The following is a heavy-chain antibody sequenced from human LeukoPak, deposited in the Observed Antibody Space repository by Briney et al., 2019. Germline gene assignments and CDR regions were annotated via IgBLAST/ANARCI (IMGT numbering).Heavy chain of an antibody. CDR1: GFTFSSYS. Sequence: GGSLRLSCAASGFTFSSYSMNWVRQAPGKGLEWVSSITSSSSYIYYADSVKGRFTISRDNAKNSLYLQMNSLRAEDTAVYYCAREMLAAVAAQSWGQGTLVTVAS. CDR2: ITSSSSYI. V-gene: IGHV3-21*01. CDR3: AREMLAAVAAQS. J-gene: IGHJ5*02. D-gene: IGHD6-19*01.